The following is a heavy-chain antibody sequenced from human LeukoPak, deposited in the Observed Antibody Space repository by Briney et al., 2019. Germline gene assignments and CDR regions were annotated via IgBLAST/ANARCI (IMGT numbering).Heavy chain of an antibody. Sequence: SETLSLTCAVYGGSFSGYYWSWIRQPPGKGLEWIGEINHSGSTNYNPSLKSRVTISVDTSKNQFSLKLSSVTAVATAVYYCARGRNVGRLSDYWGQGTLVTVSS. J-gene: IGHJ4*02. D-gene: IGHD5-12*01. CDR2: INHSGST. CDR3: ARGRNVGRLSDY. CDR1: GGSFSGYY. V-gene: IGHV4-34*01.